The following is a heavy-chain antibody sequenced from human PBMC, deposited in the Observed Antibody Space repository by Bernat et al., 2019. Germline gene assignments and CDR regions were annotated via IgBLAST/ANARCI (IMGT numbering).Heavy chain of an antibody. J-gene: IGHJ4*02. V-gene: IGHV3-30*04. CDR3: AKDGTTYGDLYYFDY. CDR1: GFTFSDYS. Sequence: VQLVESGGGVVQPGRSLRLSCVASGFTFSDYSLHWVRQAPGKGLEWVAVVSYDGRNKYYADSVKGRFTISRDNSKNTLYLQMNSLRAEDTAVYYCAKDGTTYGDLYYFDYWGQGTLVTISS. D-gene: IGHD4-17*01. CDR2: VSYDGRNK.